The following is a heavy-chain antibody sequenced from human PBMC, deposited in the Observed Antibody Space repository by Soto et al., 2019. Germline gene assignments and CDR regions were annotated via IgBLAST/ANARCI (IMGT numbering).Heavy chain of an antibody. CDR2: ISGSGGST. Sequence: QPGGSLELSCAASGFTFSSYAMSGVRQAQGKGLEWVSAISGSGGSTYYADSVKGRFTISRDNSKNTLYLQMNSLRAEDTAVYYSAKVYREGILVPAATVDYWGQGTLVTVSS. CDR1: GFTFSSYA. V-gene: IGHV3-23*01. D-gene: IGHD2-2*01. CDR3: AKVYREGILVPAATVDY. J-gene: IGHJ4*02.